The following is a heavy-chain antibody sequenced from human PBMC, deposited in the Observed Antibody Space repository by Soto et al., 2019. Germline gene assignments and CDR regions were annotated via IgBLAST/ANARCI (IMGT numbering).Heavy chain of an antibody. CDR1: GGSFSGYY. CDR3: ARTSKSSYGSGSYMGDYYYYMDV. J-gene: IGHJ6*03. V-gene: IGHV4-34*01. D-gene: IGHD3-10*01. CDR2: INHSGST. Sequence: SETLSLTCAVYGGSFSGYYWSWIRQPPGKGLEWIGEINHSGSTNYNPSLKSRVTISVDTSKNQFSLKLSSVTAADTAVYYCARTSKSSYGSGSYMGDYYYYMDVWGKGTTVTVSS.